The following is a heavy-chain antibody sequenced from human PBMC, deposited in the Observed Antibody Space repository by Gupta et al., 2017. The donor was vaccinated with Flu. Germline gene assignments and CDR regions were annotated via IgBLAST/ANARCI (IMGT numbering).Heavy chain of an antibody. CDR1: CFPFSIFS. V-gene: IGHV3-21*01. CDR2: ISSSSSYI. J-gene: IGHJ3*02. Sequence: EVQLVESGGGLVQPGGSLRLSCAPSCFPFSIFSMHWFRQAPGKGLDWVSSISSSSSYIYYADSVKGRFTISRDNAKNSLYLQMNSLRAEDTAVYYCARGEYYWGYSYGYENPGDAFDIWGQGTMVTVSS. D-gene: IGHD5-18*01. CDR3: ARGEYYWGYSYGYENPGDAFDI.